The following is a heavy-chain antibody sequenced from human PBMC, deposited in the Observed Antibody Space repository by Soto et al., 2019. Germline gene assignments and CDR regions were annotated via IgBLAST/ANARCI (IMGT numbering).Heavy chain of an antibody. Sequence: QVQLVQSGAEVKKPGSSVQVSCKASGGTFSSYAISWVRQAPGQGLEWMGGSIPIFGTANYAQKFQGRVTITADESTSTAYMELSSLRSEDTAVYYCASDYYDSSGYYGGYWGQGTLVTVSS. CDR2: SIPIFGTA. V-gene: IGHV1-69*01. CDR3: ASDYYDSSGYYGGY. CDR1: GGTFSSYA. J-gene: IGHJ4*02. D-gene: IGHD3-22*01.